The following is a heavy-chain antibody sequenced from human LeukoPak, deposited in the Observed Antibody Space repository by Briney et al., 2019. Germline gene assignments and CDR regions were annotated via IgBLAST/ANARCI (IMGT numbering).Heavy chain of an antibody. CDR2: IKQDGSEK. J-gene: IGHJ4*02. D-gene: IGHD5-18*01. CDR3: ARGSGYSYGLLGY. Sequence: AGGSLRLSCAASGFTFSSYAMSWVRQAPGKGLEWVANIKQDGSEKYYVDSVKGRFTISRDNAKNSLYLQMNSLRAEDTAVYYCARGSGYSYGLLGYWGQGTLVTVSS. CDR1: GFTFSSYA. V-gene: IGHV3-7*01.